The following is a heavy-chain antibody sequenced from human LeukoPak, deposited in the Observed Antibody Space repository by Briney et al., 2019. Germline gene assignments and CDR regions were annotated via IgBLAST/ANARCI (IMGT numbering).Heavy chain of an antibody. D-gene: IGHD2-2*01. Sequence: SETLSLTCAVYGGSFSGYYWSWIRQPPGKGLEWIGEINHSGSTNYNPSLKSRVTISVDTSKNQFSLKLSSVTAADTAVYYCARGEPVTAAMKSSMDYFDYWDQGTLVTVSS. CDR1: GGSFSGYY. V-gene: IGHV4-34*01. CDR2: INHSGST. J-gene: IGHJ4*02. CDR3: ARGEPVTAAMKSSMDYFDY.